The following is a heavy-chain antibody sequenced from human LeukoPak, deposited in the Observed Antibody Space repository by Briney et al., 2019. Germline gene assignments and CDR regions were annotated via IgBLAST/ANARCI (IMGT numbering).Heavy chain of an antibody. V-gene: IGHV1-2*06. CDR2: INPNRGGT. CDR3: ARAGYSSSWYYFDY. D-gene: IGHD6-13*01. CDR1: GYTFTGYY. J-gene: IGHJ4*02. Sequence: ASVKVSCKASGYTFTGYYMHWVRQAPGQGLEWMGRINPNRGGTNYAQKFQGRVTMTRDTSISTAYMELSRLRSDDTAVYYCARAGYSSSWYYFDYWGQGTLVTVSS.